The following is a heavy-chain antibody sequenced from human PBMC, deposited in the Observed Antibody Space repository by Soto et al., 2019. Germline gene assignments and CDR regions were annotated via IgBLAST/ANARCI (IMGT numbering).Heavy chain of an antibody. Sequence: QVQLVQSGAEVKKSGASVKVSCKASGYTFTSYGITWVRQAPGQGLEWMGWISGYNGNTNYAKMLQGRITMTIDTSTSTAYMDLRSLKSDDTAVYFCARGNYFDSSGPFDYWGQGTLVTVSS. J-gene: IGHJ4*02. CDR1: GYTFTSYG. CDR3: ARGNYFDSSGPFDY. V-gene: IGHV1-18*04. CDR2: ISGYNGNT. D-gene: IGHD3-22*01.